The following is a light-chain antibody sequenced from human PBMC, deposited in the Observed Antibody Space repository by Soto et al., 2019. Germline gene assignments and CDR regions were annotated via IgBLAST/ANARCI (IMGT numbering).Light chain of an antibody. V-gene: IGKV3-15*01. J-gene: IGKJ5*01. CDR1: QSVSIK. CDR3: QQYNKWPPIT. Sequence: PHCPATVSVSPVKRATLSCRASQSVSIKLAWYQQKPGQAPRLLIYDTSTRATGIPARFSGSGSGTEFTLTISSLQSEDFAVYYCQQYNKWPPITFGQGTRLEI. CDR2: DTS.